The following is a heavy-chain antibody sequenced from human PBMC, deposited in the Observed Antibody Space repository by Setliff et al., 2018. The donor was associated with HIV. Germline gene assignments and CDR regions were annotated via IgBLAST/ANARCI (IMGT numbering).Heavy chain of an antibody. CDR1: GGSFSGYY. CDR2: INHSGST. CDR3: ARRGSGRGVY. D-gene: IGHD3-10*01. J-gene: IGHJ4*02. V-gene: IGHV4-34*01. Sequence: SETLSLTCAVYGGSFSGYYWSWIRQPPGKGLEWIGEINHSGSTNHNPSLKSRVTISVDTSKNQFSLKLSPVTAADTAVYYCARRGSGRGVYWGQGTLVTVSS.